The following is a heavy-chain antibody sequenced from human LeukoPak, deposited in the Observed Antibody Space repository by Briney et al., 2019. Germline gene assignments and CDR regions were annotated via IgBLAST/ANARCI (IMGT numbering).Heavy chain of an antibody. V-gene: IGHV1-46*01. CDR3: ARVRRYCSGGSSPNWFDP. J-gene: IGHJ5*02. Sequence: GASVKVSCKPSGYTFTSYYMHWVRQAPGQEREWMGIINPSGGSTSYAQKLQGRVTMTRDTSTSTVYMELSSLRSEDTAVYYCARVRRYCSGGSSPNWFDPWGEGTLVTVSS. CDR2: INPSGGST. D-gene: IGHD2-15*01. CDR1: GYTFTSYY.